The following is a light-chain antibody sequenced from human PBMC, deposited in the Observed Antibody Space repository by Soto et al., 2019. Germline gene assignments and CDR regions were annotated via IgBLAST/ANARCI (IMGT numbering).Light chain of an antibody. CDR1: QSVSSN. CDR2: GAS. V-gene: IGKV3-15*01. Sequence: EIVMTQSPATLSVSPGERATLSCRASQSVSSNLAWSQQKPGQAPRLLLYGASTRATGIPARFSGSGSGTEFTLTISSLQSEDFAVYYCQQYNNWPLYTFGQGTKLEIK. J-gene: IGKJ2*01. CDR3: QQYNNWPLYT.